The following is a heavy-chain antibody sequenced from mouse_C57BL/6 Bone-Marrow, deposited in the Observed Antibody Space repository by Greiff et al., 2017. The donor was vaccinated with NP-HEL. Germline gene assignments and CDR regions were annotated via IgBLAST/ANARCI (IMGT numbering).Heavy chain of an antibody. Sequence: EVQLMESGGGLVQPKGSLKLSCAASGFSFNTYAMNWVRQAPGKGLEWVARIRSKSNNYATYYADSVKDRFTISRDDSESMLYLQMNNLKTEDTAMYYCVRHAYSNWDYAMDYWGQGTSVTVSS. V-gene: IGHV10-1*01. CDR2: IRSKSNNYAT. CDR3: VRHAYSNWDYAMDY. CDR1: GFSFNTYA. J-gene: IGHJ4*01. D-gene: IGHD2-5*01.